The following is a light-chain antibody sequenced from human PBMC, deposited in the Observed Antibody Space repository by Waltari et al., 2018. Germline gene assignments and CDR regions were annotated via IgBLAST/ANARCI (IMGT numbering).Light chain of an antibody. CDR3: QAWDSGSVI. V-gene: IGLV3-1*01. CDR2: QND. CDR1: KLAYKA. J-gene: IGLJ2*01. Sequence: SYDLTQSPSVSVSPGQTASITCSGDKLAYKAASWYQQKPGQSPILVIYQNDKRPPGIPERFSGSSSGNIATLTISGTQAMDEAGYYCQAWDSGSVIFGGGTKLTVL.